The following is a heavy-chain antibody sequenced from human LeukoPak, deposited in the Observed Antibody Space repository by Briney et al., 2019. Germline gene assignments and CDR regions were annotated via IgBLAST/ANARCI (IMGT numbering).Heavy chain of an antibody. CDR2: ISSSSSYI. CDR1: GFTFSSYS. J-gene: IGHJ5*02. Sequence: GGSLRLSCAASGFTFSSYSMYWVRQAPGKGLEWVSSISSSSSYIYYADSVKGRFTISRDNAKYSLYLQMNSLRAEDTAVYYCARDSASLWFGELSGWFAPWGQGTLVTVSS. V-gene: IGHV3-21*01. D-gene: IGHD3-10*01. CDR3: ARDSASLWFGELSGWFAP.